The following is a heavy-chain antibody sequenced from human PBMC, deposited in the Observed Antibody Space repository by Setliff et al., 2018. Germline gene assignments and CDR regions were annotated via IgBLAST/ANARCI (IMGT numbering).Heavy chain of an antibody. Sequence: PSETLSLTCTVSGGSINSGVYYWGWIRQPPGKGLEWIGRIYHGGDTYYNASLKGRVTMSVDRSKNQFSLKLSSVTAADTAVYYCARDRTYYGSGTYTRWFDYWGQGTLVTVSS. J-gene: IGHJ4*02. CDR3: ARDRTYYGSGTYTRWFDY. V-gene: IGHV4-39*07. D-gene: IGHD3-10*01. CDR2: IYHGGDT. CDR1: GGSINSGVYY.